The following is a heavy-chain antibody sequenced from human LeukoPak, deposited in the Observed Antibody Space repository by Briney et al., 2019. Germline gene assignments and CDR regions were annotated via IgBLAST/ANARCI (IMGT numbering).Heavy chain of an antibody. V-gene: IGHV3-48*03. D-gene: IGHD3-10*02. CDR3: AELGITMIGGV. CDR2: ISSSGSTI. J-gene: IGHJ6*04. CDR1: GFTFSSYE. Sequence: GSLRLSCAASGFTFSSYEMNWVRQAPGKGLEWVSYISSSGSTIYYADSVKGRFTISRDNAKNSPYLQMNRLRAEDTAVYYCAELGITMIGGVWGKGTTVTISS.